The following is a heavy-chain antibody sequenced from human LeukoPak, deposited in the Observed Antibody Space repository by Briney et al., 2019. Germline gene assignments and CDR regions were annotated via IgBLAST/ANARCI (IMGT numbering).Heavy chain of an antibody. J-gene: IGHJ4*02. CDR3: ATALRYYFDY. CDR2: INPNSGGT. V-gene: IGHV1-2*06. CDR1: GYTFTGYY. Sequence: ASVKVSCKASGYTFTGYYMHWVRQAPGQGLEWMGRINPNSGGTNYAQRFQGRVTMTEDTSTDTAYMELSSLRSEDTAVYYCATALRYYFDYWGQGTLVTVSS. D-gene: IGHD4-17*01.